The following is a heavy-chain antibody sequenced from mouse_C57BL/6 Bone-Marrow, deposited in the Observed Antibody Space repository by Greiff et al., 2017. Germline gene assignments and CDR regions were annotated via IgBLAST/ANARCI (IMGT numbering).Heavy chain of an antibody. CDR2: ITHSGET. Sequence: VQLVESGPGLVKPSQSLFLTCSITGFPITSGYYWIWIRPSPGKPLEWMGYITHSGETFYNPSLQSPISITRETSKNQFFLHLNSVTTEDTAMYYCAGDRHVYGCFAYWGQGTLVTVSA. J-gene: IGHJ3*01. D-gene: IGHD2-2*01. CDR3: AGDRHVYGCFAY. CDR1: GFPITSGYY. V-gene: IGHV12-3*01.